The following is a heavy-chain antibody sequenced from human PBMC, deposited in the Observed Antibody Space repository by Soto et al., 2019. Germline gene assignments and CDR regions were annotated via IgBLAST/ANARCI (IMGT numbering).Heavy chain of an antibody. CDR3: AHSRYSRSSFDY. CDR1: GFSLTSNDVG. CDR2: IYWDDDK. D-gene: IGHD6-6*01. Sequence: SGPTLVNPTQTLTLTCTLSGFSLTSNDVGVGWIRQPPGKALEWLALIYWDDDKRYSLSLKSRLTITKDTSKNQVVLRMTNMDPVDTATYYCAHSRYSRSSFDYWGQGTLVTVSS. J-gene: IGHJ4*02. V-gene: IGHV2-5*02.